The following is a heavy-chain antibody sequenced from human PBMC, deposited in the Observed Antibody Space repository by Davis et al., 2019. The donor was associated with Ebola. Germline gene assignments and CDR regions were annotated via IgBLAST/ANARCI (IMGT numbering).Heavy chain of an antibody. J-gene: IGHJ6*04. CDR2: INPNSGGT. D-gene: IGHD2-15*01. CDR3: AREVVVVVAATPTYYYYGMDV. Sequence: ASVKVSCKASGYTFTGYYMHWVRQAPGQGLEWMGRINPNSGGTSYAQKFQGRVTMTRDTSTSTVYMELSSLRSEDTAVYYCAREVVVVVAATPTYYYYGMDVWGKGTTVTVSS. CDR1: GYTFTGYY. V-gene: IGHV1-2*06.